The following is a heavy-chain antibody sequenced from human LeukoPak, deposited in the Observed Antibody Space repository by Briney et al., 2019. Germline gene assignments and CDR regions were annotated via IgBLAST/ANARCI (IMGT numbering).Heavy chain of an antibody. CDR1: GFTFSTYS. Sequence: GGSLRLSCAASGFTFSTYSMNWVRQAPGKGLEWVSSISTTSSYIYYRDSVKGRFTISRDNAKNSLYLQMNSLRTEDTAVYYCARDQVGAMDYWGQGTLVTVSS. V-gene: IGHV3-21*01. CDR3: ARDQVGAMDY. J-gene: IGHJ4*02. CDR2: ISTTSSYI. D-gene: IGHD1-26*01.